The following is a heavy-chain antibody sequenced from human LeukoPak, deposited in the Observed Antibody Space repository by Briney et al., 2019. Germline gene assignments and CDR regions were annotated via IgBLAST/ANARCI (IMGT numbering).Heavy chain of an antibody. V-gene: IGHV3-21*01. J-gene: IGHJ6*02. Sequence: GGSLRLSCAASGFTFSSYSMNWVRRVPGKGLEWVSSISSSSSYIYYADSVKGRFTISRDNAKNSLYLQMNSLRAEDTAVYYCARDIVATITPYYYYYGMDVWGQGTTVTVSS. CDR1: GFTFSSYS. CDR3: ARDIVATITPYYYYYGMDV. D-gene: IGHD5-12*01. CDR2: ISSSSSYI.